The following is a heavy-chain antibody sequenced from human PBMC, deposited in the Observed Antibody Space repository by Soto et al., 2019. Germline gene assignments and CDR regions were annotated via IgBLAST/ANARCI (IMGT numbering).Heavy chain of an antibody. J-gene: IGHJ5*02. V-gene: IGHV4-31*03. CDR3: ARGPYCSGVSCDYPVWFDP. CDR2: IYYSGST. Sequence: PSETLSLTCTVSGGSISSGGYYWSWIRQHPGKGLEWIGYIYYSGSTYYNPSLKSRVTISVDTSKNQFSLKLSSVTAADTAVYYCARGPYCSGVSCDYPVWFDPWGQGTLVTVS. D-gene: IGHD2-15*01. CDR1: GGSISSGGYY.